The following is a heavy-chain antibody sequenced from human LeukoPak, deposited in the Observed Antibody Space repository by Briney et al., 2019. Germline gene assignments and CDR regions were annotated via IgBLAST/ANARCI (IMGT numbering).Heavy chain of an antibody. CDR2: IYHTGTT. CDR1: GVTIGTYY. V-gene: IGHV4-59*08. CDR3: ARSPGLGYSGGSCHFDY. J-gene: IGHJ4*02. Sequence: PSETLSLTCTVSGVTIGTYYWSWIRQPPGKGLEYLGYIYHTGTTSYNPSLKSRVTISVDTSKNQFSLRLSSVTAAHTALYYCARSPGLGYSGGSCHFDYWGQGMLVTVSS. D-gene: IGHD2-15*01.